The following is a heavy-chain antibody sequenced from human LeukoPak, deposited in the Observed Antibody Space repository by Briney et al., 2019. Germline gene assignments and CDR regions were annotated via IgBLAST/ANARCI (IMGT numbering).Heavy chain of an antibody. V-gene: IGHV1-69*06. CDR3: ARTRSSSSSWYGQFDY. Sequence: GASVKGSCKASGYTFTSYAISWVRQAPGQGLEWMGGIIPIFGTANYAQKFQGRVTITADKSTSTAYMELSSLRSEDTAVYYCARTRSSSSSWYGQFDYWGQGTLVTVSS. CDR1: GYTFTSYA. D-gene: IGHD6-13*01. CDR2: IIPIFGTA. J-gene: IGHJ4*02.